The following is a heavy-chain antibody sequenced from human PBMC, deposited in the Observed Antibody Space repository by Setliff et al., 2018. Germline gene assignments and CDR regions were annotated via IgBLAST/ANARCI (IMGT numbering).Heavy chain of an antibody. CDR2: TSSGSNSI. CDR3: AKSGGDHCCPLYHHYYMDV. J-gene: IGHJ6*03. Sequence: GGSLSLSCAASGFTFSIYSMNWVRQAPGKGLEWISYTSSGSNSIYYADSVMGRFTISRDNDRNFLYLQMNRLRPEDTAVYYCAKSGGDHCCPLYHHYYMDVWGTGTTVTVSS. V-gene: IGHV3-48*01. CDR1: GFTFSIYS. D-gene: IGHD2-21*02.